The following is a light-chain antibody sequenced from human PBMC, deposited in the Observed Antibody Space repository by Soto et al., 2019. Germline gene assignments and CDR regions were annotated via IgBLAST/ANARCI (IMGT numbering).Light chain of an antibody. CDR2: KAS. Sequence: DIQMTQSPSTLSASVGDRVTITCRASQSVSSWLAWYQQKPGEVPKLLIYKASSLESGVPSRFSGSGSGTEFTLTTSSLQPDDLVTYYCQQYSRNPLTFGGGTKVEIK. V-gene: IGKV1-5*03. CDR1: QSVSSW. CDR3: QQYSRNPLT. J-gene: IGKJ4*01.